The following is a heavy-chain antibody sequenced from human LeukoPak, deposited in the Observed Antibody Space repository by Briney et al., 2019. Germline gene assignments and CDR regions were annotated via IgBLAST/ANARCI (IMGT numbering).Heavy chain of an antibody. Sequence: SETLSLTCTVSGGSIRSDYWNWIRQPPGKGLEWIGYMYYSGSTDYNPSLKSRVTISVDTSKNQFSLKLRFVTAADTAMYYCARTVEGSGYYYGQYYFDYWGQGTLVTVSS. V-gene: IGHV4-59*08. CDR2: MYYSGST. J-gene: IGHJ4*02. D-gene: IGHD3-22*01. CDR1: GGSIRSDY. CDR3: ARTVEGSGYYYGQYYFDY.